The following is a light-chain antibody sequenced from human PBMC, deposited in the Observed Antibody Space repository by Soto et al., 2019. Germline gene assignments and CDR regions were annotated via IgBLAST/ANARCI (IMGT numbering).Light chain of an antibody. Sequence: DLQMTQSPSSLSASVGDRVTITCRASQTISSYLNWYQQKPGKAPDILIYAASSLQSGVPSRFSGSGSGTDFTLTISSLQPEDLAIYYCQQTYSTPRTFGQGTKVEIK. CDR3: QQTYSTPRT. V-gene: IGKV1-39*01. CDR2: AAS. CDR1: QTISSY. J-gene: IGKJ1*01.